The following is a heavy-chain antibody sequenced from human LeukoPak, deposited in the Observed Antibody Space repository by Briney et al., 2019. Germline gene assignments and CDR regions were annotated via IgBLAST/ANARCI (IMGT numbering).Heavy chain of an antibody. CDR2: ISYDGSNK. J-gene: IGHJ4*02. Sequence: GGSLRLSCAASGFTFSSYAMHWVRQAPGKGLEWVAVISYDGSNKYYADSVKGRFTISRDNSKNTLYLQMNSLRAEDTAVYYCAKPGGIAARVHFDYWGQGTLVTVSS. V-gene: IGHV3-30-3*02. CDR3: AKPGGIAARVHFDY. D-gene: IGHD6-6*01. CDR1: GFTFSSYA.